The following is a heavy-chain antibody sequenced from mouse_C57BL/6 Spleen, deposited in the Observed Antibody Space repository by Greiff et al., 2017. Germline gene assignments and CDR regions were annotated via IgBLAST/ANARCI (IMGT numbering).Heavy chain of an antibody. D-gene: IGHD1-1*01. CDR1: GYTFTSYW. V-gene: IGHV1-52*01. Sequence: QVQLQQPGAELVRPGSSVKLSCKASGYTFTSYWMHWVKQRPIQGLEWIGNIDPSDSETHYNQKFKDKATLTVDKSSSTAYMQLSSLTSEDSAVYYGARRDYYGSSYDWYMDDWGTGTTVTVSS. CDR2: IDPSDSET. CDR3: ARRDYYGSSYDWYMDD. J-gene: IGHJ1*03.